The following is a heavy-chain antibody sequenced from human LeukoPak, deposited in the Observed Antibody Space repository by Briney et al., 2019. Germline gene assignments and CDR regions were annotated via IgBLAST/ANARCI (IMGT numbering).Heavy chain of an antibody. V-gene: IGHV3-30*18. CDR1: GFTFSSFG. Sequence: PGRSLRLSCAVSGFTFSSFGMHWVRQAPGKGLEWVAVISNDGSNKKYGDSVKGRFTISRDTSKNTLYLQMNSLRAEDTAVYYCAKSMSEDILTGYALNYWGQGTLVTVSS. J-gene: IGHJ4*02. D-gene: IGHD3-9*01. CDR2: ISNDGSNK. CDR3: AKSMSEDILTGYALNY.